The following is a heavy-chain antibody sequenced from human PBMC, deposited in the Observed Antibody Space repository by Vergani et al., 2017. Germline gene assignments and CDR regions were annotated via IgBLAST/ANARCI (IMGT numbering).Heavy chain of an antibody. CDR1: GGTFSSYT. CDR2: IIPILGIA. V-gene: IGHV1-69*08. J-gene: IGHJ4*02. D-gene: IGHD1-20*01. CDR3: AGDGNWNDGDYFDY. Sequence: QVQLVQSGAEVKKPGSSVKVSCKASGGTFSSYTISWVRQAPGQGLEWMGRIIPILGIANYAQKFQGRVTITADKSTSTAYMELSSLRSEDTAVYYCAGDGNWNDGDYFDYWGQGTLVTVSS.